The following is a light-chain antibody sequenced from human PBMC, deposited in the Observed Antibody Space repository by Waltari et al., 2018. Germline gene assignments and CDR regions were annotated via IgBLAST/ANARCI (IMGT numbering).Light chain of an antibody. CDR2: WAS. CDR3: QQYYSSRA. Sequence: DIVMTQSPDSLAVSLGERATINCKSSQSLLYSSNNKNYLAWYQQKPGQPPKLLISWASTRESGVPDRFRGSGSGTDFTLAISSLQAEDVAVYYCQQYYSSRAFGQGTKVEIK. J-gene: IGKJ1*01. CDR1: QSLLYSSNNKNY. V-gene: IGKV4-1*01.